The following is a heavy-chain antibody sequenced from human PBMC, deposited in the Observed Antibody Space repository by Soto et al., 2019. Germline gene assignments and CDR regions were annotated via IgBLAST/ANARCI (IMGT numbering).Heavy chain of an antibody. Sequence: GSLRLSCAASGFTFSNYAMSWVRQAPGKGLEWVSAISDSGSSTYHADSVKGRFTISRDNSKNTLYMQMNSLRGEDTAVYYCVKGSRGSRPYYFDYWGQGTRVTVSS. D-gene: IGHD3-22*01. CDR2: ISDSGSST. CDR3: VKGSRGSRPYYFDY. V-gene: IGHV3-23*01. CDR1: GFTFSNYA. J-gene: IGHJ4*02.